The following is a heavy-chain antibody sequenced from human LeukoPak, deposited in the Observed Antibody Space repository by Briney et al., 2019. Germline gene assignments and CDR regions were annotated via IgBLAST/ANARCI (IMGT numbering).Heavy chain of an antibody. J-gene: IGHJ6*03. Sequence: SVKVSCKASGGTFSGYAISWVRQAPGQGLEWMGGIIPIFGTANYAQKFQGRVTITADESTSTAYMELSSLRSEDTAVYYCARNSLPRVYYYYYMDVWGKGTTVTVSS. CDR1: GGTFSGYA. V-gene: IGHV1-69*13. CDR2: IIPIFGTA. D-gene: IGHD4-23*01. CDR3: ARNSLPRVYYYYYMDV.